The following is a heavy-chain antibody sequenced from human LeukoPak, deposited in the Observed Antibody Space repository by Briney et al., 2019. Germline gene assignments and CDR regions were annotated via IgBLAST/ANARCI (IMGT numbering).Heavy chain of an antibody. CDR3: ARDVRDEYSSGLYPIGY. D-gene: IGHD6-19*01. Sequence: PGGSLRLSCAASGFTFSSFSMNWVRQAPGKGLEWVSSISSGSIYIYYADSVKGRFTISRDNAKNSLYLQMNSLRAEDTAVYYCARDVRDEYSSGLYPIGYWGQGTLVTVSS. CDR1: GFTFSSFS. V-gene: IGHV3-21*01. CDR2: ISSGSIYI. J-gene: IGHJ4*02.